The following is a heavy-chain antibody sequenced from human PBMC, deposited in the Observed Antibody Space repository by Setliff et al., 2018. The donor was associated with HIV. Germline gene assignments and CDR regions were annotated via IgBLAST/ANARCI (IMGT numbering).Heavy chain of an antibody. CDR3: ARGVRDNSGWSSYYFDY. CDR2: VTHSGRT. Sequence: SETLSLTCAVYGGSFSGYYWSWIRQPPGKGLEWIGEVTHSGRTNYNPSLERRVTTSVDTSKKQFSLRLTSVTAADTAVYYCARGVRDNSGWSSYYFDYWGQGTLVTVSS. D-gene: IGHD6-19*01. J-gene: IGHJ4*02. CDR1: GGSFSGYY. V-gene: IGHV4-34*01.